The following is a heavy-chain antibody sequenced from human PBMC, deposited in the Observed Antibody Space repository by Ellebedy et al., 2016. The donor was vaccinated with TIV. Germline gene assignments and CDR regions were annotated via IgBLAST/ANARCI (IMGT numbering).Heavy chain of an antibody. Sequence: GESLKISXAASGFTFSTYAMSWVRQAPGKGLLWVSRINSDGSSVAYADSVKGRFTVSRDNAKNTLHLHMNSLRADDTAVYYCARDPGLSGGGYFYFDSWGQGTLVTVSS. CDR2: INSDGSSV. V-gene: IGHV3-74*01. J-gene: IGHJ4*02. CDR3: ARDPGLSGGGYFYFDS. D-gene: IGHD2-21*01. CDR1: GFTFSTYA.